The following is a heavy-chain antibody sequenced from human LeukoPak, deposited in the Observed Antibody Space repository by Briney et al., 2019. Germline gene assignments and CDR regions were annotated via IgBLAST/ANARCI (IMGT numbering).Heavy chain of an antibody. D-gene: IGHD3-10*01. CDR2: ISGSGGST. Sequence: GGSLRLSCAASGFTFSSYAMSWVRQAPGKGLEWVSAISGSGGSTYYADSVKGRFTISRDNSKNTLYLQMNSLRAEDTAVYYCAKDLGIPYYYGSGSYYESTRGYWGQGTLVTVSS. J-gene: IGHJ4*02. V-gene: IGHV3-23*01. CDR1: GFTFSSYA. CDR3: AKDLGIPYYYGSGSYYESTRGY.